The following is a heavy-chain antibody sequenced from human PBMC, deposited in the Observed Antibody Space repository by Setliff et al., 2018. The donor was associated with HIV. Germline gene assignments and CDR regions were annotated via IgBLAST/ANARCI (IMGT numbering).Heavy chain of an antibody. CDR1: GDSVSTRNSF. J-gene: IGHJ4*02. D-gene: IGHD3-10*01. CDR3: TGDYNSGSYRFDY. CDR2: FSYNGGR. Sequence: SETLSLTCTVSGDSVSTRNSFWGWIRQPPGKGLEWIGSFSYNGGRRYTPSLKSRVTISADMSKNQFSLNLNSVTAADTAVYYCTGDYNSGSYRFDYWGQGTPVTVSS. V-gene: IGHV4-39*01.